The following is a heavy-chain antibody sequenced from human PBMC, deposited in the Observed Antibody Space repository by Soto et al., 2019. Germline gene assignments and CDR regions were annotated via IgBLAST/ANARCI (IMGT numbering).Heavy chain of an antibody. Sequence: QVQLVQSGAEVKKPGSSVKVSCKASGGTFSSYTISGVRQAPGQGLEWMGRIIPILGIANYAQKFQGRVTITADKSTSTAYMELSSLRSEDTAVYYCASGIAAAGTHFQHWGQGTLVTVSS. CDR3: ASGIAAAGTHFQH. V-gene: IGHV1-69*02. CDR1: GGTFSSYT. J-gene: IGHJ1*01. CDR2: IIPILGIA. D-gene: IGHD6-13*01.